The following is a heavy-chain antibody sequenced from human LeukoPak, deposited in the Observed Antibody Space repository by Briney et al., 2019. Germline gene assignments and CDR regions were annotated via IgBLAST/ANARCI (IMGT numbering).Heavy chain of an antibody. D-gene: IGHD1-26*01. CDR3: ALSGSYGIGVADH. J-gene: IGHJ5*02. V-gene: IGHV1-69*13. Sequence: GASVKVSCTASGGTFSSYAISWVRQAPGQGLEWMGGIIPIFGTANYAQKFQGRVTITADESTSTAYMELSSLRSEDTAVYYCALSGSYGIGVADHWGQGTLVTVSS. CDR1: GGTFSSYA. CDR2: IIPIFGTA.